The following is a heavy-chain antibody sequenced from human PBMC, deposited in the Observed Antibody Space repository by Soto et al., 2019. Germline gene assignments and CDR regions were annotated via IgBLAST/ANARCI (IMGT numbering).Heavy chain of an antibody. J-gene: IGHJ4*02. CDR3: ARGTYYSYDSSGYQDY. V-gene: IGHV4-31*03. Sequence: PSETLSLTCTVSGDSINSGGYYWSWIGQHPGKGLEWIGYIYYTGSTYYNPSLKSRVIISVDTSKNEFSLKLSSVTAADTAVYYCARGTYYSYDSSGYQDYWGQGTPVTVSS. CDR1: GDSINSGGYY. D-gene: IGHD3-22*01. CDR2: IYYTGST.